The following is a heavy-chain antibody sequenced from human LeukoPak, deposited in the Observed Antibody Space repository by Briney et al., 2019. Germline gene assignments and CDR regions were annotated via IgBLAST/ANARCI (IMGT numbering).Heavy chain of an antibody. CDR3: AAIWFGELFSPEYFDL. J-gene: IGHJ2*01. CDR1: GFPFSSYG. V-gene: IGHV3-30*03. Sequence: GGSLRLSCAASGFPFSSYGMAWVRQAPGKGLEWMAVISNDGTRKYYADSVKGRFTISRDNSKNTLYLQMNSLRVEDTAVYYCAAIWFGELFSPEYFDLWGRGTLVTVSS. D-gene: IGHD3-10*01. CDR2: ISNDGTRK.